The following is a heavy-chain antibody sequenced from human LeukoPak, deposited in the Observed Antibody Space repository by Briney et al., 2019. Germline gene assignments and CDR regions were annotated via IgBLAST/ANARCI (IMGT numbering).Heavy chain of an antibody. CDR2: INSNESTT. Sequence: GGSLRLSCAASGFTFSNYWMHWVRQAPGKGLEWVSRINSNESTTTYADAVKGRFTISRDNAKNTLYLQMNSLRAEDTAVYYCARRGFCNDGSCSSFDYWGQGTLVTVSS. V-gene: IGHV3-74*03. J-gene: IGHJ4*02. CDR3: ARRGFCNDGSCSSFDY. CDR1: GFTFSNYW. D-gene: IGHD2-15*01.